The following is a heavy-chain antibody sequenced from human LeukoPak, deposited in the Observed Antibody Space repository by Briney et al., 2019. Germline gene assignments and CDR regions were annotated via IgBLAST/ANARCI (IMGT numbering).Heavy chain of an antibody. V-gene: IGHV4-39*01. D-gene: IGHD3-22*01. Sequence: PSETLSLTCTVSGGSISSSSYYWGWIRQPPGKGLEWIGSIYYSGSTYYNPSLKSRVTISVDTSKNQCSLKLSSVTAADTAVYYCASITMIVVENYFDYWGQGTLVTVSS. J-gene: IGHJ4*02. CDR3: ASITMIVVENYFDY. CDR1: GGSISSSSYY. CDR2: IYYSGST.